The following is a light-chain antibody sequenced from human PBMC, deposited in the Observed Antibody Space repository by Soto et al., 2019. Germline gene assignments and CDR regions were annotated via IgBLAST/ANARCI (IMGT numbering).Light chain of an antibody. CDR1: NIGSRT. V-gene: IGLV3-21*02. J-gene: IGLJ1*01. CDR2: DNS. CDR3: QVWDNVDDHIYV. Sequence: SYELTHPPPVSVAPGQTSTISCGENNIGSRTVHWYQQKPGQAPLLVVYDNSFRPSGIPNRFSGSNSGNTATLTISRVEAGDEADYYCQVWDNVDDHIYVFGTGTKVTVL.